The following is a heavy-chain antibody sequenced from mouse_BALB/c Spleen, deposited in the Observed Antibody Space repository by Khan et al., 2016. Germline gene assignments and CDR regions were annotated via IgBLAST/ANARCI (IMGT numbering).Heavy chain of an antibody. V-gene: IGHV2-9*02. D-gene: IGHD2-1*01. Sequence: QVQLKESGPGLVAPSQSLSITCTVSGFSLTNYGVHWVRQPPGKGLEWLGVIWAGGNTNYNSALMSRLSISKDNSKSQVFLKMNSLQTDDTTMYXCARDQDGNCGPYTIDYWGQGTSVTVSS. CDR3: ARDQDGNCGPYTIDY. J-gene: IGHJ4*01. CDR1: GFSLTNYG. CDR2: IWAGGNT.